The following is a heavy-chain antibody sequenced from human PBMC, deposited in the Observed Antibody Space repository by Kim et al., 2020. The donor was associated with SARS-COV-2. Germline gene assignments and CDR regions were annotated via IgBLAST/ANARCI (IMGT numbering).Heavy chain of an antibody. J-gene: IGHJ6*02. V-gene: IGHV3-53*04. CDR2: IYSGGST. Sequence: GGSLRLSCAASGFIVSRNYMSWVRQAPGKGLEWVSVIYSGGSTYYADSVKGRFTISRHNAKNTLYRQMNSLRAEDTAVYYCARDAASYGMDVWGQGTTVTVSS. CDR3: ARDAASYGMDV. CDR1: GFIVSRNY.